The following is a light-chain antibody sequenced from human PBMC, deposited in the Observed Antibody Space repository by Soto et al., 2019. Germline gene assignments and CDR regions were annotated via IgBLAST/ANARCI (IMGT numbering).Light chain of an antibody. CDR3: QQYGTSIT. CDR1: QSFSSSY. CDR2: GAS. Sequence: EIVLTQSPGTLSLSPGERATLSCRASQSFSSSYLAWYQQKPGQAPRILIYGASSRATGIPDRFSGSGSGTDFTLSISRLELEDFAVYYCQQYGTSITFGQGTRLEI. V-gene: IGKV3-20*01. J-gene: IGKJ5*01.